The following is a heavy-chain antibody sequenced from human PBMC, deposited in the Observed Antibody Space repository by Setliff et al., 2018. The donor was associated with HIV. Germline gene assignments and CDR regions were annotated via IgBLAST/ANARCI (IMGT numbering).Heavy chain of an antibody. Sequence: GGSLRLSCAASGFTFSSYSMNWVRQAPGKGLEWVSYISKSGDYSNYADSVRGRFTISRDNAKNSLYLQMNSLTAEDTAVYYCARDVSWRVRTYIDYWGQGALVTVSS. J-gene: IGHJ4*02. CDR2: ISKSGDYS. CDR3: ARDVSWRVRTYIDY. CDR1: GFTFSSYS. D-gene: IGHD3-3*01. V-gene: IGHV3-21*05.